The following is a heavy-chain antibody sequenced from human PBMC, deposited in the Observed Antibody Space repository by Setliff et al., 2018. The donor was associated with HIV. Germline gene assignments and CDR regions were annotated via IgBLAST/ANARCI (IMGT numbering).Heavy chain of an antibody. D-gene: IGHD3-16*01. Sequence: SETLSLTCTVSGGSISSGNHYWAWIRQPAGKRLEWIGHIYASGSTYYNPSLNSRASISVDTSNSQVSLRLTSVTAADTAVYYCAREIPFRGNANMWDYYAMDVWGQGITVTVSS. CDR2: IYASGST. CDR1: GGSISSGNHY. CDR3: AREIPFRGNANMWDYYAMDV. J-gene: IGHJ6*02. V-gene: IGHV4-61*09.